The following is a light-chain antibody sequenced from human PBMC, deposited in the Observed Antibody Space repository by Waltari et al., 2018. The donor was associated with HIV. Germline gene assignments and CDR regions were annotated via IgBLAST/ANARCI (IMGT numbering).Light chain of an antibody. CDR3: CSYAGSYTLV. V-gene: IGLV2-11*01. CDR2: DVS. Sequence: QSALTQPRSVSGSPGQSVTISCTGTSSDVGGYNYLSWYQQHPGKAPKLMIYDVSGRPSGVPDRFSGSKSGNTASVTISGVQTEDEADYYCCSYAGSYTLVFGGGTKLTVL. J-gene: IGLJ2*01. CDR1: SSDVGGYNY.